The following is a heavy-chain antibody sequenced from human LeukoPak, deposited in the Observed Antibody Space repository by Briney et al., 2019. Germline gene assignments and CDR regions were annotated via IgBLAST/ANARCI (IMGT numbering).Heavy chain of an antibody. CDR1: GGSISGYY. CDR2: IYYSGSS. D-gene: IGHD5-18*01. J-gene: IGHJ4*02. Sequence: PSETLSLTCTVSGGSISGYYWNWIRQPPGKGLEWIGHIYYSGSSSYNPSLSRRVTISVDTSKNQFSLRLSSVTAADTAMYYCAGRLTYSYAIDYWGQGTLVTVSS. CDR3: AGRLTYSYAIDY. V-gene: IGHV4-59*01.